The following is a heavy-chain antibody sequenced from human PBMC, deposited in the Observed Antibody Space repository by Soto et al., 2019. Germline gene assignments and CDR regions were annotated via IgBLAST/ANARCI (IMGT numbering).Heavy chain of an antibody. CDR1: GFTFSDYY. V-gene: IGHV3-11*01. Sequence: PGGSLRLSCAASGFTFSDYYMSWIRQAPGKGLEWISYITSSGSTIYYADSVKGRFTISRDNAKNSLYLQMNSLGADDSAMYYCAREFKGDPVIVPAARGSYFDSWGQGTLVTVSS. J-gene: IGHJ4*02. D-gene: IGHD2-2*01. CDR3: AREFKGDPVIVPAARGSYFDS. CDR2: ITSSGSTI.